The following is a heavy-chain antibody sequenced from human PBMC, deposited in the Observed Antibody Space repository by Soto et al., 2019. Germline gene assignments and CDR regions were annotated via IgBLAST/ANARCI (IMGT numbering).Heavy chain of an antibody. J-gene: IGHJ5*02. D-gene: IGHD6-19*01. CDR3: ARRNSGWAYNWFDP. V-gene: IGHV4-39*01. CDR2: IYYSGST. Sequence: SETLSLTCTVSGGSISSSSYYWGWIRQPPGKGLEWIGSIYYSGSTYYNPSLKSRVTISVDTSKNQFSLKLSSVTAADTAVYYCARRNSGWAYNWFDPWGQGTRVTVS. CDR1: GGSISSSSYY.